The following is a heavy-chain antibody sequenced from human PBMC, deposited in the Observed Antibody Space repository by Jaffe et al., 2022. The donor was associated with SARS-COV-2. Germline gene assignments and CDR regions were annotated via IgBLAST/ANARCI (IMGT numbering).Heavy chain of an antibody. J-gene: IGHJ5*02. V-gene: IGHV4-34*01. CDR3: ARGNTGKYYYGSGIYGGWFDP. CDR1: GGSFSGYY. CDR2: INHSGST. Sequence: QVQLQQWGAGLLKPSETLSLTCAVYGGSFSGYYWSWIRQPPGKGLEWIGEINHSGSTNYNPSLKSRVTISVDTSKNQFSLKLSSVTAADTAVYYCARGNTGKYYYGSGIYGGWFDPWGQGTLVTVSS. D-gene: IGHD3-10*01.